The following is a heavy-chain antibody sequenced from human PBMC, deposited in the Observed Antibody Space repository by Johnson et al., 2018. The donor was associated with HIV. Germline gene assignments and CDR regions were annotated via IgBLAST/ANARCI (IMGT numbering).Heavy chain of an antibody. V-gene: IGHV3-23*04. CDR3: ARGSSGSFDL. Sequence: VQLVESGGGVVRPGGSLRLSCAASGFTVSSNYMSWVRQAPGKGLEWVSGISGTGGSTYYADSLKGRFTISRDNSKNTLFLQMNSLRADDTAVYYCARGSSGSFDLWGRGTMVTVSS. CDR1: GFTVSSNY. D-gene: IGHD6-6*01. CDR2: ISGTGGST. J-gene: IGHJ3*01.